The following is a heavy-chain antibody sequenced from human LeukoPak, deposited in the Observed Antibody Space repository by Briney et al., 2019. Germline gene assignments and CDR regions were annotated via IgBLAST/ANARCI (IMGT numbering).Heavy chain of an antibody. D-gene: IGHD5-18*01. CDR3: ARILADTGQLWLRIDY. Sequence: SGPALVKPTQTLTLTCTFSGFSLSTSGTCVSWIRQPPGKALEWLARIDWDDDKYYSTSLKTRLTISKDTSKNQVVLTMTNMDPVDTATYYCARILADTGQLWLRIDYWGQGTLVTVSS. CDR1: GFSLSTSGTC. J-gene: IGHJ4*02. V-gene: IGHV2-70*11. CDR2: IDWDDDK.